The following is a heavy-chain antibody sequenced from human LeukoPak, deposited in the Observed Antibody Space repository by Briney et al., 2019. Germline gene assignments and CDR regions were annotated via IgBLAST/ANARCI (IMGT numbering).Heavy chain of an antibody. D-gene: IGHD4-11*01. CDR2: ISAYNGNT. J-gene: IGHJ5*02. CDR3: ARGGSNPYGNWFDP. V-gene: IGHV1-18*01. CDR1: GYTFTSYG. Sequence: ASVKVSCKASGYTFTSYGISWVRQAPGQGLEWMGWISAYNGNTNYAQKFQGRVTMTRDTSISTAYMELSRLRSDDTAVYYCARGGSNPYGNWFDPWGQGTLVTVSS.